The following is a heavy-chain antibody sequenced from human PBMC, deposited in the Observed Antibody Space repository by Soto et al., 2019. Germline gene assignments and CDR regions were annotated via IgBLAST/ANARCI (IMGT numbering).Heavy chain of an antibody. J-gene: IGHJ4*02. CDR3: ARGGTAGADF. V-gene: IGHV1-18*01. D-gene: IGHD2-21*02. Sequence: QAQLVQSGAEVKEPGASVKVSCKASGYTFTGYGITWVRQAPGQGLEWMGWASPLSATTNYAPKFQGRVTVTTDTSTNVAYMELRSLRSDDTAVYYCARGGTAGADFWGQGTLVTVSS. CDR1: GYTFTGYG. CDR2: ASPLSATT.